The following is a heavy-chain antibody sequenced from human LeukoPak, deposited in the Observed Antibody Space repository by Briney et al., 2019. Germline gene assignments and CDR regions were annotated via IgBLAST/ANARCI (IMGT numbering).Heavy chain of an antibody. Sequence: GGSLRLSCAASGFTFDDYAMHWVRHAPGKGLEWVSAISGSGGSTYYADSVKGRFTISRDNSKNTLYLQMNSLRAEDTAVYYCAKVASSSPDYWGQGTLVTVSS. J-gene: IGHJ4*02. CDR2: ISGSGGST. CDR3: AKVASSSPDY. CDR1: GFTFDDYA. V-gene: IGHV3-23*01. D-gene: IGHD2-21*01.